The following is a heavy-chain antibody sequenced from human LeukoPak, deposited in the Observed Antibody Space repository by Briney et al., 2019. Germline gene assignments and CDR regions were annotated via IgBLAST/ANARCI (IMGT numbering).Heavy chain of an antibody. Sequence: SETLSLTCTVSGGSISSGGYYWSWIRQPPGKGLEWIGYIYYSRSTNYNPSLKSRVTISVDTSKKQFSLKLSSVTAADTAVYYCARDRGFGGGWSNAPYFDYWGQGTLVTVSS. D-gene: IGHD6-19*01. CDR1: GGSISSGGYY. V-gene: IGHV4-61*08. CDR3: ARDRGFGGGWSNAPYFDY. J-gene: IGHJ4*02. CDR2: IYYSRST.